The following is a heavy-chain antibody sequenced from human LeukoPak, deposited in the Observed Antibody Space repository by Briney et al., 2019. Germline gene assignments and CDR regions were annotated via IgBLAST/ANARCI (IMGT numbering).Heavy chain of an antibody. J-gene: IGHJ4*02. CDR3: AKDLTYSSQGGSDS. CDR1: GFTFSTYD. Sequence: DPGGSLRLSCTASGFTFSTYDMHWVRQAPGKGLQWVTFIRYDGNSESYADSVKGRFIISRDNSKNTLYLQMNSLRAEDTALYFCAKDLTYSSQGGSDSWGQGTLVTVSS. V-gene: IGHV3-30*02. CDR2: IRYDGNSE. D-gene: IGHD3-16*01.